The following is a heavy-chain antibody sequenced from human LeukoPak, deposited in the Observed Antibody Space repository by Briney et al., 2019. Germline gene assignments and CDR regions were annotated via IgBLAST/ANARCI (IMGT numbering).Heavy chain of an antibody. J-gene: IGHJ4*02. CDR3: AREGPYDYVWGSYRYYYFDY. D-gene: IGHD3-16*02. Sequence: PSGTLSLTCAVAGGSISSSNWWSWVRQPPGKRLEGIGEIYHSESTNYNPYLRSRVTISVDKSMIQFSLKLSSVTAADTAVYYCAREGPYDYVWGSYRYYYFDYWGQGTLVTVSS. CDR2: IYHSEST. V-gene: IGHV4-4*02. CDR1: GGSISSSNW.